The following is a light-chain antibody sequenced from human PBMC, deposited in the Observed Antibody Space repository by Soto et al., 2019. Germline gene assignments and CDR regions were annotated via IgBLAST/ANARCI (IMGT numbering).Light chain of an antibody. CDR2: EVS. CDR1: TSDVGTYKF. J-gene: IGLJ2*01. V-gene: IGLV2-23*02. CDR3: CSHAGSHVI. Sequence: QSVLTQPASVSGSPGQSITISCTGTTSDVGTYKFVSWYQQHPGIAPKLMIYEVSERPSGVSNRFSGSKSGNTASLTISVLQAEDEADYYCCSHAGSHVIFGGGTKVTVL.